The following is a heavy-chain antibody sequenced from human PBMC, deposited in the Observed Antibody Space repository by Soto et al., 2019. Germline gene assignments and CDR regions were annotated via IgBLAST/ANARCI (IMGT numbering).Heavy chain of an antibody. Sequence: SVKVSCKASGGTFSSYTISWVRQAPGQGLEWMGRIIPILGIANYAQKFQGRVTMTADKSTSTVYMELSSLRSEDTAVYYCAREMRIGSLEWLLYGMDVWGQGTMVTVSS. D-gene: IGHD3-3*01. V-gene: IGHV1-69*04. CDR2: IIPILGIA. CDR1: GGTFSSYT. J-gene: IGHJ6*02. CDR3: AREMRIGSLEWLLYGMDV.